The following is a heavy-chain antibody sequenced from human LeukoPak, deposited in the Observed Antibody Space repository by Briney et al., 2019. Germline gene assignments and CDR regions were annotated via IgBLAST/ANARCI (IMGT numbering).Heavy chain of an antibody. V-gene: IGHV4-39*07. Sequence: SETLSLTCTVSGGSISSSSYYWGWIRQPPGKGLEWIGSIYYSGSTNYNPSLKSRVTISVDTSKNQFSLKLSSVTAADTAVYYCARDHIAVAGPLDYWGQGTLVTVSS. CDR3: ARDHIAVAGPLDY. D-gene: IGHD6-19*01. J-gene: IGHJ4*02. CDR2: IYYSGST. CDR1: GGSISSSSYY.